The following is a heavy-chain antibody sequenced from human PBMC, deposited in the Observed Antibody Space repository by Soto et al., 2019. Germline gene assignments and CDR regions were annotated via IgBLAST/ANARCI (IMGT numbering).Heavy chain of an antibody. CDR1: GGSISSATYY. D-gene: IGHD3-10*01. J-gene: IGHJ5*02. V-gene: IGHV4-31*03. CDR2: ISHSGST. Sequence: SETLSLTCTVSGGSISSATYYWSWIRQYPGKGLEWIGYISHSGSTYYNPSLKSRVIISVDTSKNQFSLKLSSVTAADTAVYYCARGATTMVRGVLNWFDPWGQGTLVTVSS. CDR3: ARGATTMVRGVLNWFDP.